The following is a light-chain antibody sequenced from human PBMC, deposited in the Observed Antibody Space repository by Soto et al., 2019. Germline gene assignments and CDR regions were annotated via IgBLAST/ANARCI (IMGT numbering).Light chain of an antibody. J-gene: IGKJ2*01. Sequence: DIQMTQSPSTLSASVGDRVTITCRASPSISRWLAWYQQKPGKAPKLLIYRASSLESGVPSRFSGSGAGTEFTLTISSLQTDDLATYYCQQYNSYSLYTFGQGTKLEIK. V-gene: IGKV1-5*03. CDR3: QQYNSYSLYT. CDR2: RAS. CDR1: PSISRW.